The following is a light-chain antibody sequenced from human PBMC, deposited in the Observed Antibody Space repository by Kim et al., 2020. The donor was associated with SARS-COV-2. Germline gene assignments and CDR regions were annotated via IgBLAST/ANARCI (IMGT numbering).Light chain of an antibody. V-gene: IGLV3-1*01. CDR3: QAWDSSTVV. Sequence: SYELTQPPSVSVSPGQTASITCSGDKLGDKYACWYQQKPGQSPVLVIYQDSKRPSGVPERFSGSNTGNTATLTIIGTQAVEEADDYCQAWDSSTVVFGGG. J-gene: IGLJ2*01. CDR1: KLGDKY. CDR2: QDS.